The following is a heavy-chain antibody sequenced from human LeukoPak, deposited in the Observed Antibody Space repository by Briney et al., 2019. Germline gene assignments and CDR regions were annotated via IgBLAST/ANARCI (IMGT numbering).Heavy chain of an antibody. J-gene: IGHJ4*02. CDR2: MNPNSGNT. V-gene: IGHV1-8*02. D-gene: IGHD6-13*01. CDR1: GYIFTGFY. Sequence: GASVKVSCKASGYIFTGFYIHWVRQATGQGLEWMGWMNPNSGNTGYAQKFQGRVTMTRNTSISTAYMELSSLRSEDTAVYYCARPYYSSSRYYFDYWGQGTLVTVSS. CDR3: ARPYYSSSRYYFDY.